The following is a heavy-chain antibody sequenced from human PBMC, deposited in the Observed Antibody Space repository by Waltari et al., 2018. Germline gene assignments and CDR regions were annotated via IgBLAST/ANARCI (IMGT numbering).Heavy chain of an antibody. CDR1: GGSFSGYY. J-gene: IGHJ5*02. CDR2: INLSGST. V-gene: IGHV4-34*01. Sequence: QVQLQQWGAGLLKPSETLSLTCAVYGGSFSGYYWSWIRQPPGKGLGWLWEINLSGSTNCHPSLKSRVTRSVDTSKNQFSLKLSSVTAADTAVYYCARDSSSWYGNWFDPWGQGTLVTVSS. CDR3: ARDSSSWYGNWFDP. D-gene: IGHD6-13*01.